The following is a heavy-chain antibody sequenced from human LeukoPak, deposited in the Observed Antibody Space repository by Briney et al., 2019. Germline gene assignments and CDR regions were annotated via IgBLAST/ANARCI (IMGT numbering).Heavy chain of an antibody. Sequence: GGSLRLSCAASRFTFSSYAMSWVRQAPGKGLEWVSAISGSGGSTYYADSVKGRFTISRDNSKNTLYLQMNSLRAEDTAVYYCATGPGTLYYYYMDVWGKGTTVTVSS. J-gene: IGHJ6*03. CDR2: ISGSGGST. CDR3: ATGPGTLYYYYMDV. V-gene: IGHV3-23*01. CDR1: RFTFSSYA.